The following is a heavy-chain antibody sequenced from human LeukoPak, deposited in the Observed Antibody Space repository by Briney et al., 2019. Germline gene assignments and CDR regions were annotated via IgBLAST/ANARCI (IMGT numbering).Heavy chain of an antibody. J-gene: IGHJ5*02. D-gene: IGHD4-17*01. CDR3: ARDMPHYGDYSPWFDP. V-gene: IGHV4-39*07. CDR2: IYYSGST. CDR1: GGSISSSSYY. Sequence: PSETLSLTCTVSGGSISSSSYYWGWIRQPPGKGLEWIGSIYYSGSTYYNPSLKSRVTISVDTSKNQFSLKLSSVTAADTAVYYCARDMPHYGDYSPWFDPWGQGTLVTVSS.